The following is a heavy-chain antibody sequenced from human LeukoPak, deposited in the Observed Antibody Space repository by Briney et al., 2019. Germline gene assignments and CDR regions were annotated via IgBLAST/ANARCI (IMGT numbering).Heavy chain of an antibody. J-gene: IGHJ4*02. CDR1: GYTFTGYY. CDR2: INPNSGGT. Sequence: ASVKVSCKASGYTFTGYYMHWVRQAPGQGLEWMGWINPNSGGTNYAQKLQGRVTMTTDTSTSTAYMELRSLRSDDTAVYYCARDLNYSPFPEDYWGQGTLVTVSS. CDR3: ARDLNYSPFPEDY. V-gene: IGHV1-2*02. D-gene: IGHD2-15*01.